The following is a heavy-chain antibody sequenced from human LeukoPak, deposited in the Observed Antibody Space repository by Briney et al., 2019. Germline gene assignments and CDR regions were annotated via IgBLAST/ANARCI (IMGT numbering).Heavy chain of an antibody. CDR2: IYYSGST. V-gene: IGHV4-59*01. CDR3: ARDATIAAAGPGYFDY. CDR1: GGSISSYY. Sequence: SETLSLTCTVSGGSISSYYWSWIRQPPGKGLEWIGYIYYSGSTNYNPSLKSRVTISVDTSKNQFSLKLSSVTAADTAVYYCARDATIAAAGPGYFDYWGQGTLVTVSS. D-gene: IGHD6-13*01. J-gene: IGHJ4*02.